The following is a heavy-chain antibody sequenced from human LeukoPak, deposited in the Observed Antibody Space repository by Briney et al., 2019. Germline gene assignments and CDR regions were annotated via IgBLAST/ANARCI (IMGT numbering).Heavy chain of an antibody. V-gene: IGHV3-30*02. D-gene: IGHD3-10*01. J-gene: IGHJ4*02. CDR2: IRYDGSNK. CDR3: VRERFHGSGAPKFDF. CDR1: GFTFSSYG. Sequence: GGSLRLSCAASGFTFSSYGMHWVRQAPGKGLEWAAFIRYDGSNKYYADSVKGRFTISRDNAKNSLHLQVNSLRAEDTAVYYCVRERFHGSGAPKFDFWGQGTLVTVSS.